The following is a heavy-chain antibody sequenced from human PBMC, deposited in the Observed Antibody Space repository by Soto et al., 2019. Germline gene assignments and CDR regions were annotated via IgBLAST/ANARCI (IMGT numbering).Heavy chain of an antibody. CDR2: IIPIFGTA. V-gene: IGHV1-69*01. Sequence: QVQLVQSGAEVKKPGSSVKVSCKASGGTFSSYAISWVRQAPGQGLEWMGGIIPIFGTANYAQKFQGRVTITADESTSTAYMELSSLRSEDTAVYYCARDSYDYYHYYDGMDVWGQGTTVTVSS. D-gene: IGHD3-16*01. J-gene: IGHJ6*02. CDR1: GGTFSSYA. CDR3: ARDSYDYYHYYDGMDV.